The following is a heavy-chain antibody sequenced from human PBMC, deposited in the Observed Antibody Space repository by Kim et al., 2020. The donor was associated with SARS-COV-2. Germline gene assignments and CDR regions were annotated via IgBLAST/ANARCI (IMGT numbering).Heavy chain of an antibody. D-gene: IGHD2-15*01. CDR3: ARDFCCLWLDHV. CDR2: ISTDSGDK. J-gene: IGHJ6*01. V-gene: IGHV1-18*01. Sequence: ALVKVSCKASGHTFTTHGINWVRQAPGQRLEWMAWISTDSGDKNYAQNFQGRVTITTDRSASTVYMELRSLRSEDTAIYFCARDFCCLWLDHV. CDR1: GHTFTTHG.